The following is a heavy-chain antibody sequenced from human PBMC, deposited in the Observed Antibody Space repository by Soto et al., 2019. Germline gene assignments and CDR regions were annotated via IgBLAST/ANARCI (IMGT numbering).Heavy chain of an antibody. Sequence: GGSLRLSCAASGFTFSDSAMTWVRQTPGKGLEYVSSITFNGGSTYYADSVKGRFTISRDNSKNTLYLQMNSLRAEDTAVYYCAKENGYSSSWFEFDYWGQGTLVTVSS. CDR3: AKENGYSSSWFEFDY. CDR1: GFTFSDSA. D-gene: IGHD6-13*01. J-gene: IGHJ4*02. CDR2: ITFNGGST. V-gene: IGHV3-23*01.